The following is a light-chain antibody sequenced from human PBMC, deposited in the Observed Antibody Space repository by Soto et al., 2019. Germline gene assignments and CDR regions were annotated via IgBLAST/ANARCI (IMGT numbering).Light chain of an antibody. CDR3: QQNGSSPVT. J-gene: IGKJ1*01. CDR2: GAF. V-gene: IGKV3-20*01. Sequence: EIVLTQSPGTLSLSPGEGATLSCRASQSVTNNCLAWIQQKPGQAPRLLIYGAFSRATGIPDRVSGSGSGTDFTLTISRLAPEYFVIYYCQQNGSSPVTFGQGTKVEVK. CDR1: QSVTNNC.